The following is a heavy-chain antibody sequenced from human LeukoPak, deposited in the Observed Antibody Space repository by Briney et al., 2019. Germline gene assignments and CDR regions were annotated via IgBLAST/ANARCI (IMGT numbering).Heavy chain of an antibody. CDR2: FDPEDGET. V-gene: IGHV1-24*01. Sequence: GASVKVSCKVSGYTLTELSMHWVRQAPGKGLEWMGGFDPEDGETIYAQRFQGRVTMTEDTSTDTAYMELSSLRSEDTAVYYCAKDRNIGPATYYFDYWGQGALVTVSS. CDR3: AKDRNIGPATYYFDY. J-gene: IGHJ4*02. CDR1: GYTLTELS. D-gene: IGHD2-2*01.